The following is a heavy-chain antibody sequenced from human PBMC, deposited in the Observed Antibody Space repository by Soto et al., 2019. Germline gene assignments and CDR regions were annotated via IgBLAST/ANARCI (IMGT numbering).Heavy chain of an antibody. Sequence: GGSLRLSCAASGFTFSSYSMNWVRQAPGKGLEWVSYISSSSSTIYYADSVKGRFTISRDNAKNSLYLQMNSLRAEDTAVYYCASRGDFWSGYHRFDYWGQGTLVTVSS. J-gene: IGHJ4*02. CDR3: ASRGDFWSGYHRFDY. CDR2: ISSSSSTI. CDR1: GFTFSSYS. V-gene: IGHV3-48*01. D-gene: IGHD3-3*01.